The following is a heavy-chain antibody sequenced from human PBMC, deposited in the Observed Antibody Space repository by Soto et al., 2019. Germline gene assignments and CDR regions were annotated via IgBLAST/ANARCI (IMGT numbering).Heavy chain of an antibody. CDR3: ARGEIVVAYFDY. J-gene: IGHJ4*02. CDR2: IYYSGST. D-gene: IGHD3-22*01. V-gene: IGHV4-59*01. CDR1: GGSISRYY. Sequence: SETLSLTCTVSGGSISRYYWSWIRQPPGKGLEWIGYIYYSGSTNYNPSLKSRVTISVDTSKNQFSLKLSSVTAADTAVYYCARGEIVVAYFDYWGQGTLVTVSS.